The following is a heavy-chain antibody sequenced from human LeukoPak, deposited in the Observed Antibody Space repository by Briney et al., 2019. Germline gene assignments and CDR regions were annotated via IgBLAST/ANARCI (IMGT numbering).Heavy chain of an antibody. CDR3: ARYHVMGADRGSIFFDY. CDR2: ISPNNRNR. J-gene: IGHJ4*02. Sequence: GASLKPSCKASRYTLTNYGISWVRQAPGHGLEWIERISPNNRNRIYAQNLQGRLTMTTDTSTSTAYMELRSLRSDDTAMYYCARYHVMGADRGSIFFDYSGQGTLVTVAS. D-gene: IGHD3-10*01. CDR1: RYTLTNYG. V-gene: IGHV1-18*01.